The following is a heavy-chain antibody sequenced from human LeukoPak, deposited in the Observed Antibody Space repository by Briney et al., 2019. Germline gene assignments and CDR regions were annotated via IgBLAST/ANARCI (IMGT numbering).Heavy chain of an antibody. CDR1: GDSINNTNW. CDR3: ARRGIGSSWYGGYFDY. D-gene: IGHD6-13*01. J-gene: IGHJ4*02. V-gene: IGHV4-4*02. CDR2: IFHSGST. Sequence: PSEILSLTCAVSGDSINNTNWWSWIRQPPGQGLEWIGEIFHSGSTKYNPSLESRVTISVDTSKNQFSLKLSSVTAADTAVYYCARRGIGSSWYGGYFDYWGQGTLVTVSS.